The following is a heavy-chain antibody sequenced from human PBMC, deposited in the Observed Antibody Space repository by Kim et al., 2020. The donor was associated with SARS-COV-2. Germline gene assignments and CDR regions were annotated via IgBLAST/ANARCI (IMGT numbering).Heavy chain of an antibody. CDR2: ISYDGSNK. CDR1: GFTFSSYA. J-gene: IGHJ6*02. Sequence: GGSLRLSCAASGFTFSSYAMHWVRQAPGKGLEWVAVISYDGSNKYYADSVKGRFTISRDNSKNTLYLQMNSLRAEDTAVYYCAREGSLYYYGMDVWGQGTTVTVSS. CDR3: AREGSLYYYGMDV. V-gene: IGHV3-30-3*01. D-gene: IGHD1-26*01.